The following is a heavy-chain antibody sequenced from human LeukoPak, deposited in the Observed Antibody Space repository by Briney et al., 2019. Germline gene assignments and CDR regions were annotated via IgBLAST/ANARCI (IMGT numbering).Heavy chain of an antibody. V-gene: IGHV4-39*01. Sequence: SETLSLTCIVSGGSISSGRYYWVWIRQPPGKGLEWIGSIYYSGSTYYNPSLKSRVTISIDTSKNQFSLKLSSVTAADTAVYYCARRAVNFDYWGQGTLVTVSS. CDR1: GGSISSGRYY. CDR2: IYYSGST. D-gene: IGHD3-16*02. CDR3: ARRAVNFDY. J-gene: IGHJ4*02.